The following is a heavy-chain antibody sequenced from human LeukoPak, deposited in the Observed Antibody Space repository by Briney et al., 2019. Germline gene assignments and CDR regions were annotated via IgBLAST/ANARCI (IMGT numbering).Heavy chain of an antibody. V-gene: IGHV3-23*01. J-gene: IGHJ4*02. CDR2: ISDSGNT. CDR3: AKAPVTTCRGAYCYPFDY. CDR1: GFTFSSYA. D-gene: IGHD2-21*01. Sequence: PGGSLRLSCAASGFTFSSYAMHWVRQALGKGLEWVSAISDSGNTYHADSVKGRFTISRDSSKNTLFLQMNRLRPEDAAVYYCAKAPVTTCRGAYCYPFDYWGQGVLVTVSA.